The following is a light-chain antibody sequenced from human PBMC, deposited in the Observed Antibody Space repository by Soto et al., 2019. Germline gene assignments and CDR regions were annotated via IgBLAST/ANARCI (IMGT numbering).Light chain of an antibody. CDR2: GAS. J-gene: IGKJ3*01. CDR3: QQYGSSPRFT. CDR1: TSVSSSL. Sequence: IVLTQSPDTLSLSPGERATLYCRAITSVSSSLFAWHQQNRGKPPSLLIYGASSRATGIPDRFSGSGSGTVFTPTISRREPEDFAVYYCQQYGSSPRFTFGPGTKVDIK. V-gene: IGKV3-20*01.